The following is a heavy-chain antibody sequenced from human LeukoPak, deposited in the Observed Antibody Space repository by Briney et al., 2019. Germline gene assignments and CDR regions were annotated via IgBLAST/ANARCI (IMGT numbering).Heavy chain of an antibody. CDR2: IIPIFGSA. J-gene: IGHJ4*02. CDR1: GGTFSSYT. Sequence: GASVEVSCKASGGTFSSYTITWVRQAPGQGLEWMGGIIPIFGSANYAQKFQGRVTITADESTSTAYMELSSLRSEDTAVYYCATATMVRDVHFDYWGQGTLVTVSS. CDR3: ATATMVRDVHFDY. D-gene: IGHD3-10*01. V-gene: IGHV1-69*13.